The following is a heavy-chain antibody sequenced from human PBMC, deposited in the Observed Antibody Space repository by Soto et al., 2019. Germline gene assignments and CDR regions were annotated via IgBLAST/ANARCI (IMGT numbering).Heavy chain of an antibody. V-gene: IGHV1-18*01. D-gene: IGHD6-13*01. CDR3: TRGSSSSWYPHDYYYYYVDV. Sequence: QVQLVQSGAEVKKPGASVKVSCKASGYTFTSYGISWVRQAPGQGLEWMGWISAYNGNTNYAKKLEGRVTMTTDTSTSTAYMELRSLRSDDTAVYYYTRGSSSSWYPHDYYYYYVDVWGKGTTVTVSS. CDR1: GYTFTSYG. J-gene: IGHJ6*03. CDR2: ISAYNGNT.